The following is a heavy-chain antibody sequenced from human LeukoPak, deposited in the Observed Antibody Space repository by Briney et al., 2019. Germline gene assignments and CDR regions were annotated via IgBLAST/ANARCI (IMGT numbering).Heavy chain of an antibody. CDR1: GYTFTGYY. CDR3: ARVPHGMSWAVD. J-gene: IGHJ4*02. V-gene: IGHV1-2*02. D-gene: IGHD1-14*01. CDR2: INPNSGGT. Sequence: ASVKVSCKASGYTFTGYYMHWVRQAPGQGLEWMGWINPNSGGTKYAQKFQGRVTMTRDTSISTAYMELSRLRSDDTAVYYCARVPHGMSWAVDWGQGTLVTVSS.